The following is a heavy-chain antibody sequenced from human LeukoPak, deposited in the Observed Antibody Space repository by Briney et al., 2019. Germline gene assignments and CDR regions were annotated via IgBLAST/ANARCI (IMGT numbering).Heavy chain of an antibody. Sequence: SETLSLTCTVSGGSISSYYWSWIRQPPGKGLEWIGYIYYSGSTNYNPSLKSRVTISVDTSKNQFSLKLSSVTAADTAVYYCARLNPSSNHASPLDYWGQGTLVTVSS. CDR3: ARLNPSSNHASPLDY. CDR1: GGSISSYY. J-gene: IGHJ4*02. CDR2: IYYSGST. V-gene: IGHV4-59*08. D-gene: IGHD2-2*01.